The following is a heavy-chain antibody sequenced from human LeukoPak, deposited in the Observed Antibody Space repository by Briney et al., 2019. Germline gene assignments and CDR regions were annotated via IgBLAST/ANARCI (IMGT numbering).Heavy chain of an antibody. J-gene: IGHJ4*02. V-gene: IGHV3-21*01. D-gene: IGHD6-13*01. CDR3: ASGAAAGTRGFDY. CDR2: ISSSSSYI. CDR1: GFTFSSYW. Sequence: GGSLRPSCAASGFTFSSYWMSWVCQAPGKGLEWVSSISSSSSYIYYADSVKGRFTISRDNAKNSLYLQMNSLRAEDTAVYYCASGAAAGTRGFDYWGQGTLVTVSS.